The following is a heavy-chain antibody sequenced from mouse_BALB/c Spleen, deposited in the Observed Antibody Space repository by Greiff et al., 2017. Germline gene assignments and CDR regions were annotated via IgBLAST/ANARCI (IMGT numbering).Heavy chain of an antibody. CDR2: INPNNGGT. V-gene: IGHV1-18*01. Sequence: EVQLQQSGPELVKPGASVKIPCKASGYTFTDYNMDWVKQSHGKSLEWIGVINPNNGGTIYNQKFKGKATLTVDKSSSTAYMELRSLTSEDTAVYYWARKKYGNSAAYWGQGTLVTVSA. CDR3: ARKKYGNSAAY. CDR1: GYTFTDYN. J-gene: IGHJ3*01. D-gene: IGHD2-10*02.